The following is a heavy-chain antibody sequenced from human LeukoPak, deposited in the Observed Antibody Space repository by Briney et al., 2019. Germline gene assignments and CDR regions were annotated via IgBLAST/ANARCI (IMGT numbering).Heavy chain of an antibody. CDR1: GFAISDYY. D-gene: IGHD6-19*01. J-gene: IGHJ4*02. Sequence: GGSLRLSCAASGFAISDYYMTWIRQAPGKGLEWVSYISSGSTYTNYGDAVKGRFIISRDNAKNSLYLQMNSLRAEDTAVYYCARVSSSSTNYFDSWGQGTLVTVSS. V-gene: IGHV3-11*06. CDR3: ARVSSSSTNYFDS. CDR2: ISSGSTYT.